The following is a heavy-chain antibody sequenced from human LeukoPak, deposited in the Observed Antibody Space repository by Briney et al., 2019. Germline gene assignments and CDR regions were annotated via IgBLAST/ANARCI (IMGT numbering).Heavy chain of an antibody. D-gene: IGHD1-26*01. J-gene: IGHJ4*02. V-gene: IGHV1-18*01. Sequence: ASVKVSCKASGYTFTNYGITWVRQAPGQGLEWMGWISAYNGNTNYAQKLQGRVTMTTDTSTSTAYMELRSLRSDDTAVYYCASGIVGATRFDYWGQGTLVTVSS. CDR2: ISAYNGNT. CDR3: ASGIVGATRFDY. CDR1: GYTFTNYG.